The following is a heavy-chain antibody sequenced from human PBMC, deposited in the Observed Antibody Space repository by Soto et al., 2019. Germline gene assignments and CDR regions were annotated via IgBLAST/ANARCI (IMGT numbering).Heavy chain of an antibody. CDR2: IRYDGSHE. J-gene: IGHJ5*02. CDR1: GLTFINYA. D-gene: IGHD6-19*01. V-gene: IGHV3-30*02. Sequence: GASLRLSCAASGLTFINYAMHWVRQAPGKGLELVAVIRYDGSHENYADSVKGRFTISRDNSKHILYLQMNSLRAEDTALYYCVGQLYSSGWAAVSPLGQGTLVTVSS. CDR3: VGQLYSSGWAAVSP.